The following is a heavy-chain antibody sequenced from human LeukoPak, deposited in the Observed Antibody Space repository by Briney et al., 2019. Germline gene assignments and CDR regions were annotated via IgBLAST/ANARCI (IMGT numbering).Heavy chain of an antibody. V-gene: IGHV3-7*03. CDR2: IHQNGGTE. CDR1: GFTVSSYW. Sequence: PGGSLRLSCAASGFTVSSYWMSWVRQAPREGLEWVACIHQNGGTEYYVDSVKGRFAISRDNTKNSLYLQMNSLTIEDTAVYYCARDLSSRDAYWGQGTLVTVSS. J-gene: IGHJ4*02. CDR3: ARDLSSRDAY. D-gene: IGHD6-13*01.